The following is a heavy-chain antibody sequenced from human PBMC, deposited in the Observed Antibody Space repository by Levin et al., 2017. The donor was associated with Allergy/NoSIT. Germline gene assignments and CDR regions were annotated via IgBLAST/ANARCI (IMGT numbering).Heavy chain of an antibody. V-gene: IGHV3-21*01. J-gene: IGHJ4*02. CDR3: ARFNSGTYGFDY. Sequence: GESLKISCAASGLTFDSHGMNWVRQGPGKGLEWVSAIDPTGSAIFYADSVKGRFTISRDNAKNSLYLQMNSLRVEDTAVYYCARFNSGTYGFDYWGQGTLVTVSS. D-gene: IGHD1-26*01. CDR2: IDPTGSAI. CDR1: GLTFDSHG.